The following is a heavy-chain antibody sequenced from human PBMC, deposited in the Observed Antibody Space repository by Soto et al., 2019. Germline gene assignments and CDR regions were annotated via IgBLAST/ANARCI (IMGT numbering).Heavy chain of an antibody. J-gene: IGHJ4*02. CDR1: GFTFSSYA. CDR3: AKDQVDILTGYYFDY. Sequence: GGSLRLSCAASGFTFSSYAMSWVRQAPGKGLEWVSAISGSGGSTYYADSVKGRFTISRDNSKNTLYLQMNSLRAEDTAVYYCAKDQVDILTGYYFDYWGQGTLVTVSS. CDR2: ISGSGGST. D-gene: IGHD3-9*01. V-gene: IGHV3-23*01.